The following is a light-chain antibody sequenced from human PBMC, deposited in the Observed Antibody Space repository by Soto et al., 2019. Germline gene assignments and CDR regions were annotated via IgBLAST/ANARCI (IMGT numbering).Light chain of an antibody. CDR2: KIS. CDR3: MQTTHWPYT. V-gene: IGKV2-30*02. Sequence: DVVMTQSPLSLPVTLGQPASISCRSSQSLAHTDGNTYLSGLHQRPGQSPRRLIHKISEWDSGVPGRFSGSGSGTDFTLRISRVEAEAVGVYYCMQTTHWPYTFGQGTKLEI. J-gene: IGKJ2*01. CDR1: QSLAHTDGNTY.